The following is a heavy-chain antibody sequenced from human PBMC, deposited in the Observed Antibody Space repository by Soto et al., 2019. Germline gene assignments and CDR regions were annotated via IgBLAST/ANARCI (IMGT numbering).Heavy chain of an antibody. J-gene: IGHJ5*02. CDR1: GFTFSTYT. CDR2: ISDDGSNK. V-gene: IGHV3-30-3*01. Sequence: QVQLVESGGGVVQPGRSLRLSCAASGFTFSTYTMHWVRQAPGKGLEWVAIISDDGSNKYYADSVKGRFTISRDNSKDTLWLQMNSLRAEDTAVYYCPREGHGDWFDPWGQGTLVTVSS. D-gene: IGHD3-10*01. CDR3: PREGHGDWFDP.